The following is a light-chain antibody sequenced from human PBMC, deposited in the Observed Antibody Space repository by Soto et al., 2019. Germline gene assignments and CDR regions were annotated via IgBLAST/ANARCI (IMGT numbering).Light chain of an antibody. CDR3: QQYNSYPIT. CDR1: QDISNY. V-gene: IGKV1-33*01. Sequence: IKLTHSPSYLVPSAGRTLTIASQASQDISNYLNWYQQKLGKAPKLLIYDASNLETGVPSRFSGSGSGTDFTLTISSLQPEDFATYYCQQYNSYPITFGQGTRVDIK. J-gene: IGKJ5*01. CDR2: DAS.